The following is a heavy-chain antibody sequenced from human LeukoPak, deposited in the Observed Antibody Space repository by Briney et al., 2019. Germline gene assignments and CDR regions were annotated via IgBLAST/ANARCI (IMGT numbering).Heavy chain of an antibody. CDR3: ARGDGYNFFDY. J-gene: IGHJ4*02. D-gene: IGHD5-24*01. Sequence: PGGSLRLSCAVSGFSVTNNYMSWVRQAPGKGLEWVSVFYVGGATYYADSVKGRFTISRDNSENTLYLQMKSLRAEDTAVYYCARGDGYNFFDYGGQGTLVTVSS. CDR1: GFSVTNNY. CDR2: FYVGGAT. V-gene: IGHV3-53*01.